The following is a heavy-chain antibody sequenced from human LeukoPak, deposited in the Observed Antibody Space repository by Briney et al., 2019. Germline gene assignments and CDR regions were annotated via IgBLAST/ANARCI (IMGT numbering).Heavy chain of an antibody. V-gene: IGHV3-30*02. J-gene: IGHJ4*02. CDR1: GFTLFSSYD. Sequence: GGSLRLSCAASGFTLFSSYDMHWVRQAPGKGLEWVAIIDCVKGRFTISRDNSRNTLYLQMNSLRVEDTAVYYCSIVAVASDFDYWGQGTLVTVSS. D-gene: IGHD6-19*01. CDR2: I. CDR3: SIVAVASDFDY.